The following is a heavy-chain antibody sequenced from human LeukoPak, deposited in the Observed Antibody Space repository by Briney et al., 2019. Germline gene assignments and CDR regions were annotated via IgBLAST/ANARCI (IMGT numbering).Heavy chain of an antibody. D-gene: IGHD2-15*01. CDR2: IYPDDSDT. CDR1: GYSFPSYW. J-gene: IGHJ4*02. Sequence: GESLKISCKGSGYSFPSYWIGWVRQMPGKGLEWMGIIYPDDSDTRYSPSFQGQVTISADKSISAAYLQWSSLKASDTAVYYCARHRGFCSGGSCYSDYWGQGTLVTVSS. V-gene: IGHV5-51*01. CDR3: ARHRGFCSGGSCYSDY.